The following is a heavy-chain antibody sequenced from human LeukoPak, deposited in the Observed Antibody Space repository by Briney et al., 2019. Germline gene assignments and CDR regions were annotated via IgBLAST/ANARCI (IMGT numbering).Heavy chain of an antibody. CDR2: MYYGGIS. CDR1: GGSITSYY. Sequence: SETLSLTCTVSGGSITSYYWSWIRQPPGKGLEWIGYMYYGGISDYNSSLKSRVTISLDTSRNQFSLNLNSLTAADTAVYYCARVGGVPISAFDIWGQGTMVTVSS. CDR3: ARVGGVPISAFDI. V-gene: IGHV4-59*08. D-gene: IGHD3-16*01. J-gene: IGHJ3*02.